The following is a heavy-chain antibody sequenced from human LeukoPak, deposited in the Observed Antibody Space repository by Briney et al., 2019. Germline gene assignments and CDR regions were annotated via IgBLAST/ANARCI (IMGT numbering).Heavy chain of an antibody. CDR2: ISSSGNT. CDR1: ADSISCGDYD. V-gene: IGHV4-61*08. J-gene: IGHJ4*02. D-gene: IGHD5-18*01. CDR3: ARENRYRYDY. Sequence: PSETLSLTCTVSADSISCGDYDRSWIRQPPGKVLEWIGRISSSGNTNYNAALKSRVTISVDTSKNQFSLKLSSVTAADTALYYCARENRYRYDYWGQGTLVTVSS.